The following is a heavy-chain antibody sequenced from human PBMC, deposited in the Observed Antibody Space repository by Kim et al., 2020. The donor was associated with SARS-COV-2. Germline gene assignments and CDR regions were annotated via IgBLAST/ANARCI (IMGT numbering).Heavy chain of an antibody. CDR3: ARPKGYYYDSSDWFDP. V-gene: IGHV4-39*01. Sequence: SETLSLTCTVSGGSISSSSYYWGWIRQPPGKGLEWIGSIYYSGSTYYNPSLKSRVTISVDTSKSQFSLKLSSVTAADTAVYYCARPKGYYYDSSDWFDPWGQGTLVTVSS. J-gene: IGHJ5*02. CDR1: GGSISSSSYY. CDR2: IYYSGST. D-gene: IGHD3-22*01.